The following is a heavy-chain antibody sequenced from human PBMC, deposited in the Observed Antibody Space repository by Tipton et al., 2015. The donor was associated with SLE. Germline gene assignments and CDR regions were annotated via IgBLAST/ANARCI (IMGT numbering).Heavy chain of an antibody. CDR1: GFTFSDYY. Sequence: SLRLSCAASGFTFSDYYMSWIRQAPGKGLEWVAFKRYDGTTQYYADFVKGRFTISRDNSKNTLYLQMNSLRVEDTAVYYCGTLVARHFDYWGQGTLVTVSS. CDR3: GTLVARHFDY. V-gene: IGHV3-30*02. CDR2: KRYDGTTQ. J-gene: IGHJ4*02. D-gene: IGHD2-15*01.